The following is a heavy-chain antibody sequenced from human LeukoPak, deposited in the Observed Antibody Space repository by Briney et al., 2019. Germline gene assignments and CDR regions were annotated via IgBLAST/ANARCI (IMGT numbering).Heavy chain of an antibody. V-gene: IGHV4-61*02. CDR1: GGSISSGSYY. D-gene: IGHD2-2*01. J-gene: IGHJ4*02. CDR3: ARHMCSSTSCAKDY. Sequence: PSETLSLTCTVSGGSISSGSYYWSWIRQPAGKGLEWIGRIYTSGSTNYNPSLKSRVTVSVDTSKNQFSLKLSSVTAADTAVYYCARHMCSSTSCAKDYWGQGTLVTVSS. CDR2: IYTSGST.